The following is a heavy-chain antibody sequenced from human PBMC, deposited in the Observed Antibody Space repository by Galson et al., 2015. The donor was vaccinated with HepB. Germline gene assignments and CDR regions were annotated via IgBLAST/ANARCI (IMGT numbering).Heavy chain of an antibody. D-gene: IGHD3-10*01. V-gene: IGHV1-18*01. J-gene: IGHJ3*02. CDR2: ISAYNGNT. CDR3: ARDREYYYGSGSYYDVAFDI. Sequence: SVKVSCKASGYTFTSYGISWVRQAPGQGLEWMGWISAYNGNTNYAQKLQGRVTMTTDTSTSTAYMELRSLRSDNTAVYYCARDREYYYGSGSYYDVAFDIWGQGTMVTVSS. CDR1: GYTFTSYG.